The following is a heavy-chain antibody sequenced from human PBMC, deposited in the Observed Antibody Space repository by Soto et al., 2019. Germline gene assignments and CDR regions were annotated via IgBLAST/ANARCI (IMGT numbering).Heavy chain of an antibody. D-gene: IGHD4-17*01. Sequence: SETLSLTCTVSGGSISSYYWSWIRQPPGKGLEWIGYIYYSGSTNYNPSLKSRVTISVDTSKNQFSLKLSSVTAADTAVYYCARVVHGDYEFDYWGQGTLVTVSS. CDR3: ARVVHGDYEFDY. CDR1: GGSISSYY. J-gene: IGHJ4*02. CDR2: IYYSGST. V-gene: IGHV4-59*08.